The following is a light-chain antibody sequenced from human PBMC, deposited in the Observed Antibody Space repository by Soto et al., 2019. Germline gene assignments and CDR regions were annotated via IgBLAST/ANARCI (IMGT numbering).Light chain of an antibody. CDR1: NSDVGGYNY. Sequence: QSVLTQPASVSGSPGQSITISCTGTNSDVGGYNYVSWYQQHPGKAPKLMIYEVSNRPSGVSNRFSGSKSGNTASLTISGLQAEDEAGYYCSSYTSSSTLEVFGGGTKLTVL. J-gene: IGLJ2*01. CDR3: SSYTSSSTLEV. CDR2: EVS. V-gene: IGLV2-14*01.